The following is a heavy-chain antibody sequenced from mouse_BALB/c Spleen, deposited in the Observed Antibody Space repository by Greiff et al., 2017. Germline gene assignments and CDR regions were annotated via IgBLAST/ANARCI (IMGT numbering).Heavy chain of an antibody. CDR3: SWPICYDDGGWFDD. CDR1: GYTFTSYV. V-gene: IGHV1-14*01. Sequence: VQLQQSGPELVKPGASVKMSCKASGYTFTSYVMHWVKQKPGQGLEWIGYINPYNDGTKYNEKFKGKATLTSDKSSSTAYMELSSLTTEDSAVYYCSWPICYDDGGWFDDWGEGTTVTVSA. D-gene: IGHD2-4*01. J-gene: IGHJ1*01. CDR2: INPYNDGT.